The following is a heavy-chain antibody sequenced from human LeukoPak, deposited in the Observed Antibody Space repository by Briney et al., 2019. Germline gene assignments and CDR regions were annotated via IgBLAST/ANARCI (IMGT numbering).Heavy chain of an antibody. CDR2: INPNSGGT. CDR1: GYTFTGYY. Sequence: ASVKVSCKASGYTFTGYYMHWVRQAPGQGLEWMGRINPNSGGTNYAQKFQGRVTITTDESTSTAYMELSSLRSEDTAVYYCASNQYYYDSSGYYHDVFDYWGQGTLVTVSS. D-gene: IGHD3-22*01. V-gene: IGHV1-2*06. J-gene: IGHJ4*02. CDR3: ASNQYYYDSSGYYHDVFDY.